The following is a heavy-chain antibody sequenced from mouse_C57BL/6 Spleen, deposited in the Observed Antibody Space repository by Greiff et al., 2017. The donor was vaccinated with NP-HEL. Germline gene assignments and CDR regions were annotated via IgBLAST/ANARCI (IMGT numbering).Heavy chain of an antibody. J-gene: IGHJ2*01. Sequence: EVKLVESGGDLVKPGGSLKLSCAASGFTFSSYGMSWVRQTPDKRLEWVATISSGGSYTYYPDSVKGRFTISRDNAKNTLYLQMSSLKSVDTAMYYCARQRLRYYFDYWGQGTTLTVSS. D-gene: IGHD2-2*01. V-gene: IGHV5-6*02. CDR2: ISSGGSYT. CDR3: ARQRLRYYFDY. CDR1: GFTFSSYG.